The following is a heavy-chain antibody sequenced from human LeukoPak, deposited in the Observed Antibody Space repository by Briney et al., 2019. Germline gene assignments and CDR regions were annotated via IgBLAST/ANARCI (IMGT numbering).Heavy chain of an antibody. J-gene: IGHJ4*02. V-gene: IGHV4-30-4*01. CDR2: IYYSGST. D-gene: IGHD5-24*01. CDR3: ARGDGYNYSFDY. Sequence: SQTLSLTCTVSGGSISSGDYYWSWIRQPPGKGLEWIGYIYYSGSTYYNPSLKSRVTISVDTSKNQFSLKLSSVTAADTAVYYCARGDGYNYSFDYWGQGTLVTVSS. CDR1: GGSISSGDYY.